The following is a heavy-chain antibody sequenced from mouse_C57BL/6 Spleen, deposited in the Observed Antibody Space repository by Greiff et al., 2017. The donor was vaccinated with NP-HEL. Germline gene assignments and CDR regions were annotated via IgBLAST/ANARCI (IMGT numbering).Heavy chain of an antibody. CDR3: ARIGPFAY. V-gene: IGHV1-82*01. Sequence: VQLQQSGPELVKPGASVKISCKASGYAFSSSWMNWVKQRPGKGLEWIGRIYPGDGDTNYNGTFKGKATLTADKSSSTAYRQLSSLTSEDAAVYFCARIGPFAYWGQGTLVTVSA. CDR1: GYAFSSSW. J-gene: IGHJ3*01. CDR2: IYPGDGDT.